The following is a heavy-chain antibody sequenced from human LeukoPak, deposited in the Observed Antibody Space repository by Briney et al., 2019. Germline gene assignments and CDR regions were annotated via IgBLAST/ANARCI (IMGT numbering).Heavy chain of an antibody. CDR3: VRDNDWAFHY. J-gene: IGHJ4*02. CDR2: INHNGEMR. Sequence: GGSLRLSCAASGFTFSDYVMSWVRQAPGKGLEWVSYINHNGEMRYYADSVKGRFTISRDTAKKTLYLQMNSLRDDDTALYYCVRDNDWAFHYWGQGTLVTVSS. V-gene: IGHV3-48*02. CDR1: GFTFSDYV. D-gene: IGHD3-9*01.